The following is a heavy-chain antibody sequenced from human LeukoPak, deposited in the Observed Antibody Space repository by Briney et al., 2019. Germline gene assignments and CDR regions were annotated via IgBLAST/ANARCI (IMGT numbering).Heavy chain of an antibody. CDR2: IYSGRST. CDR3: ARDRYLMD. CDR1: GFTVSSND. V-gene: IGHV3-66*01. D-gene: IGHD3-16*02. J-gene: IGHJ4*02. Sequence: GGSLRLSCAASGFTVSSNDMSWVRQAPGKGLEWVSLIYSGRSTYYADSVKGRFIISRDNSKNTLYLQMNSLRAEDTAVYYCARDRYLMDWGQGTLVTVSS.